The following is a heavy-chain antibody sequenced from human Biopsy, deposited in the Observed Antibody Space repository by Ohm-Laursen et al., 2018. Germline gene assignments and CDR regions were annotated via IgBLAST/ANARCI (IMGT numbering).Heavy chain of an antibody. Sequence: SQTLSLTCTVSGDSISSYYWSWIRQPPGKGLQWIGYVYYTVSTDYNPSLQNRVTISVDTSKNHFSLRLRSVTPADTAIYYCARDRGYYSDRTVPGYFDLWGRGTLVTVSS. CDR3: ARDRGYYSDRTVPGYFDL. CDR2: VYYTVST. J-gene: IGHJ2*01. V-gene: IGHV4-59*01. CDR1: GDSISSYY. D-gene: IGHD3-22*01.